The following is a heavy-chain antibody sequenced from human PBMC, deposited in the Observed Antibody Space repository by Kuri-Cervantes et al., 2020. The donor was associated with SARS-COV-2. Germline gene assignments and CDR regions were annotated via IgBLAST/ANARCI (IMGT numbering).Heavy chain of an antibody. J-gene: IGHJ4*02. D-gene: IGHD5-18*01. CDR2: IYDSGTT. V-gene: IGHV4-59*11. CDR3: ARDLNGQLWSTGLGY. CDR1: GGSISDHY. Sequence: ESLKISCTVSGGSISDHYWSWIRQSPGKGLEWIGYIYDSGTTNYNPSLKSRVTVSVDKSKNHFSLRLSSVTAADTAVYYCARDLNGQLWSTGLGYWGQGTLVTGSS.